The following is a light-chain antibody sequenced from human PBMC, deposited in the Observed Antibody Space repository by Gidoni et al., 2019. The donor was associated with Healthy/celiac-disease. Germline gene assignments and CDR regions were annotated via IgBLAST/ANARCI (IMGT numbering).Light chain of an antibody. CDR1: QSVSSSY. J-gene: IGKJ2*01. CDR3: QQYGSSGYT. V-gene: IGKV3-20*01. CDR2: GAS. Sequence: EIELTQSPGTMSLSPEERATLSCRASQSVSSSYLAWYQQKPGQAPRLLIYGASSMATGIPDRFSGSGSGTDFTLTISRLEPEDFAVYYCQQYGSSGYTFGQGTKLEIK.